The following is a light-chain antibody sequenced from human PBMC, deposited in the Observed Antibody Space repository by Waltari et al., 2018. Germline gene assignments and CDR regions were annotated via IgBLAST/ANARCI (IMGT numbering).Light chain of an antibody. V-gene: IGKV1-6*02. CDR1: RDIANN. CDR2: RAS. J-gene: IGKJ4*01. CDR3: QQGYDFPCT. Sequence: IQMTHSPSSLSASIGDTVTITFRASRDIANNLNWYQQQSGKAPKLLIYRASSLQSGVPSRFSGSGSGTDFSLTISSLQPEDFATYYCQQGYDFPCTFGRGTKVEIK.